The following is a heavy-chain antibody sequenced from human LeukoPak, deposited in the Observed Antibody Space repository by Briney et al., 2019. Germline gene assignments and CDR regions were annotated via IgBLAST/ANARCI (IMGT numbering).Heavy chain of an antibody. CDR3: ARDRGYSSSQEDAFDI. V-gene: IGHV3-48*03. CDR1: GLTFSNYE. J-gene: IGHJ3*02. Sequence: GGSLRLSCAGSGLTFSNYEMNWVRQAPGKGLEWISFISGSGSRIYYADSVKGRFTISRDNAKNSLYLQMNNLRAEDTAVYYCARDRGYSSSQEDAFDIWGQGTMVTVSS. D-gene: IGHD6-13*01. CDR2: ISGSGSRI.